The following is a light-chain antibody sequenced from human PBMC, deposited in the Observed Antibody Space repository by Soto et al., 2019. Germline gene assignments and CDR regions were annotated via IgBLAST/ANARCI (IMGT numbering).Light chain of an antibody. J-gene: IGLJ1*01. Sequence: QSVLTQPASVSGSPGQSITISCTGTSSDVGGYNYVSWYQHHPGKAPKLMIFDVSNRPSGVSNRFSGSKSGNTASLTISGLQAEDEADYYCSSYTASSIYVFGTGTKVTAL. V-gene: IGLV2-14*03. CDR2: DVS. CDR3: SSYTASSIYV. CDR1: SSDVGGYNY.